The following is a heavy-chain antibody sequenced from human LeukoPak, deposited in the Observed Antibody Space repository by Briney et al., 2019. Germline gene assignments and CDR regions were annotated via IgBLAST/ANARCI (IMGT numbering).Heavy chain of an antibody. D-gene: IGHD4-23*01. J-gene: IGHJ3*02. CDR1: GYSTSSGYY. CDR2: IYYIGTT. V-gene: IGHV4-38-2*01. Sequence: SETLSLTCAVSGYSTSSGYYWGWIRQPPGKGPEWSGSIYYIGTTYYNPSLKSRVTISVDTSKNQFSLKLTSVTAADTAVYYCARSDRIRWDPVDIWGQGTMVTVSS. CDR3: ARSDRIRWDPVDI.